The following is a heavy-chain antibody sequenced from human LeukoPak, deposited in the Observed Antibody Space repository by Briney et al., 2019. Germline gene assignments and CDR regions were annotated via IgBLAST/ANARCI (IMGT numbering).Heavy chain of an antibody. D-gene: IGHD6-13*01. V-gene: IGHV1-3*01. CDR2: INSAYSNT. CDR1: GYTFTDYT. Sequence: ASVKVCCKASGYTFTDYTIHWVRQAPGQRLEWMGWINSAYSNTKYSQKFQGRVTITSDTSASTAYMEVRSLASGDTAIYYCARDSYMAAADTWFDPWGQGTLVTVSS. CDR3: ARDSYMAAADTWFDP. J-gene: IGHJ5*02.